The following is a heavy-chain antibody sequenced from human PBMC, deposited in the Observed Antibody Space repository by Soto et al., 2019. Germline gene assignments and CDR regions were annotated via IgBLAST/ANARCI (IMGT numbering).Heavy chain of an antibody. CDR3: ARVGPPVYCISTSCYSDYYGSGSYYRLDV. D-gene: IGHD3-10*01. J-gene: IGHJ6*02. CDR1: GGSISSSNW. CDR2: IYHSGST. Sequence: TSETLSLTCAVSGGSISSSNWGSWVRQPPGKGLEWIGEIYHSGSTNYNPSLKSRVTISVDKSKNQFSLKLSSVTAADTAVYYCARVGPPVYCISTSCYSDYYGSGSYYRLDVWGQGTTVTVSS. V-gene: IGHV4-4*02.